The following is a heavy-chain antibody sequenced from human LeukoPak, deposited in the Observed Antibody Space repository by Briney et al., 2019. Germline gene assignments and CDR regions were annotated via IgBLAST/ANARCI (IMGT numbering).Heavy chain of an antibody. D-gene: IGHD6-19*01. CDR2: ISSSSSYI. CDR1: GFTFSSYS. CDR3: ARERVAVAATDY. V-gene: IGHV3-21*01. J-gene: IGHJ4*02. Sequence: GGSLRLSCAVTGFTFSSYSMNWVRQAPGKGLEWVSSISSSSSYIYYADSVKGRFTISRDNAKNSLYLQMNSLRAEDTAVDYCARERVAVAATDYWGQGTLVTVSS.